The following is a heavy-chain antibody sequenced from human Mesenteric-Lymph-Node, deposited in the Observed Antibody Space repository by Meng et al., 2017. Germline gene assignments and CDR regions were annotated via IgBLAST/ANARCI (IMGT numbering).Heavy chain of an antibody. Sequence: LLVESGGGLCLPWGSLRLSCAASGFTFSVYYSSWIRQAPGKGLVWVARINSNGSTICYAAYETGPFKIPSANAKNNPYMQMNRLRDKDTADYSCVYDGTGANSNYVDYWGQGTLVTVSS. CDR1: GFTFSVYY. D-gene: IGHD1-1*01. CDR3: VYDGTGANSNYVDY. V-gene: IGHV3-11*01. J-gene: IGHJ4*02. CDR2: INSNGSTI.